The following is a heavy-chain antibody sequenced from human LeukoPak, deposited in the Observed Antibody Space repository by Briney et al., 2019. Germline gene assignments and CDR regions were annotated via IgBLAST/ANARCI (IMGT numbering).Heavy chain of an antibody. CDR2: IYYSGRT. CDR3: ARGYGDNSGAFDI. Sequence: KPSETLSLTCTVSDGSIMVAAYSWSWIRQPPGKGLEWIGYIYYSGRTYYNPSLKSRVTISLDRSKNQFSLKLSSVTAADTAVYFCARGYGDNSGAFDIWGQGTLVTVSS. CDR1: DGSIMVAAYS. J-gene: IGHJ3*02. V-gene: IGHV4-30-2*01. D-gene: IGHD4-23*01.